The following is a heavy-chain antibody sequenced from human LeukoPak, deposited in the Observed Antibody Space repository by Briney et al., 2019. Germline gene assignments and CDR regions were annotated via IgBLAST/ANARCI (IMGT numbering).Heavy chain of an antibody. Sequence: PGGSLRLSCAVSGFTFSNAWMSWVRQAPGKGLELVGRIKRKSDGGTTDYAAPVKGRFTISRDDSKNTLYLQMNSLKTEDTALYYCTTGGGTSDFWGQGTLVTVSS. CDR3: TTGGGTSDF. V-gene: IGHV3-15*01. CDR2: IKRKSDGGTT. CDR1: GFTFSNAW. J-gene: IGHJ4*02. D-gene: IGHD1-1*01.